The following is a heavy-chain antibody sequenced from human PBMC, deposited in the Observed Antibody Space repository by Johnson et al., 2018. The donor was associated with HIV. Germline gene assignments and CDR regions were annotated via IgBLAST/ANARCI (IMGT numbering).Heavy chain of an antibody. J-gene: IGHJ3*02. V-gene: IGHV3-30*14. Sequence: QVQLVESGGGVVQPGRSLRLSCAASGFTFSSYAMHWVRQAPGKGLEWVAVISYDGSHKFYADSVKGRFTISRDNARNTLYLQMNSLRADDTAVYYCAREGPSERAGFDIWGQGTMVTVSS. CDR3: AREGPSERAGFDI. CDR2: ISYDGSHK. CDR1: GFTFSSYA.